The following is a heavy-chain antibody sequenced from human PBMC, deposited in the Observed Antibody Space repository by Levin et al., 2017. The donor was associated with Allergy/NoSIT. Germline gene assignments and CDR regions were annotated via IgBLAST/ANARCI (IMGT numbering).Heavy chain of an antibody. CDR1: GFSLSTSGMC. Sequence: QTLSLTCTFSGFSLSTSGMCVSWIRQPPGKALEWLALIDWDDDKYYSTSLKTRLTISKDTSKNQVVLTMTNMDPVDTATYYCARSITNDFWSGYQWNWFDPWGQGTLVTVSS. CDR2: IDWDDDK. CDR3: ARSITNDFWSGYQWNWFDP. V-gene: IGHV2-70*01. D-gene: IGHD3-3*01. J-gene: IGHJ5*02.